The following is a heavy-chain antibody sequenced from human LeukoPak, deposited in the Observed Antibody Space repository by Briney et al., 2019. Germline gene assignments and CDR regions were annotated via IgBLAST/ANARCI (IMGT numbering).Heavy chain of an antibody. CDR1: GFTFGDYA. CDR2: IRSKAKGGTT. D-gene: IGHD3-22*01. CDR3: AHDTSGYAYYFDY. V-gene: IGHV3-49*03. Sequence: AGGSLRLSCTASGFTFGDYAMSWFRQAPGKGLEWVGFIRSKAKGGTTEYAASVKGRFTTSRDDSRSIAYLQMNSLKTEDTAVYYCAHDTSGYAYYFDYWGQGTLLTVSS. J-gene: IGHJ4*02.